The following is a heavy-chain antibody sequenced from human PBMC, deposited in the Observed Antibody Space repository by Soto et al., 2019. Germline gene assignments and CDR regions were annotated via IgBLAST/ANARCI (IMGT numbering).Heavy chain of an antibody. CDR2: ISYDGSNK. Sequence: QVQLVESGGGVVQPGRSLRLSCAASGFTFSSYAMHWVRQAPGKGLEWVAVISYDGSNKYYSDSVKGRFTSSRDDSKNTLYLQMNSLRAEYTAVYYCARPYSSGWYPPYYYYGMDVWGQGTTVTVSS. J-gene: IGHJ6*02. V-gene: IGHV3-30-3*01. D-gene: IGHD6-19*01. CDR1: GFTFSSYA. CDR3: ARPYSSGWYPPYYYYGMDV.